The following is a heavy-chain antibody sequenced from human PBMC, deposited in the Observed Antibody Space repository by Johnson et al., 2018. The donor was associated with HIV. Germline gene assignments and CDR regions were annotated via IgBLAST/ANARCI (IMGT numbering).Heavy chain of an antibody. J-gene: IGHJ3*02. D-gene: IGHD3-22*01. CDR1: GFTFSSYG. Sequence: QVLLVESGGGVVQPGRSLRLSCAASGFTFSSYGMHWVRKAPGKGLEWVAVISSDASEKYYADSVKGRFTVSRDNSKQTLYLDMNSLRAEDTAVYFCAREDYHYDGSDHVLGAFDIWGQGTMVTVSS. CDR3: AREDYHYDGSDHVLGAFDI. V-gene: IGHV3-30*03. CDR2: ISSDASEK.